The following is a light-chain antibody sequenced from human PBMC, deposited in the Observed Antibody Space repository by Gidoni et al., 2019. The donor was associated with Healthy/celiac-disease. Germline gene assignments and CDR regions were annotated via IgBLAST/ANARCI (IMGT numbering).Light chain of an antibody. CDR3: QVWDSSSDHPRV. Sequence: SHVLTQPPSVSVAPGKTARITCGGNNIGSKSVHWYQQKPGQAPVLVIYYDSDRLSGIPERFSGSNSENTATLSISRGEAGDEADYYCQVWDSSSDHPRVFGGGTKLTVL. CDR1: NIGSKS. CDR2: YDS. J-gene: IGLJ2*01. V-gene: IGLV3-21*04.